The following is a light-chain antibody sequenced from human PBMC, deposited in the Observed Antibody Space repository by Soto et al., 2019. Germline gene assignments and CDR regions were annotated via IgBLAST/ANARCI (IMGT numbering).Light chain of an antibody. Sequence: IQMTQSPSSLSASVGDRVTITCRASQRISSYLNWYQLKPGKAPKLLIYSASSLQSGVPSRFSGSGSGTDFTLTISSLQPEDFAAYYCQQSYNMPWTFGQGTKVEIK. CDR2: SAS. CDR3: QQSYNMPWT. V-gene: IGKV1-39*01. CDR1: QRISSY. J-gene: IGKJ1*01.